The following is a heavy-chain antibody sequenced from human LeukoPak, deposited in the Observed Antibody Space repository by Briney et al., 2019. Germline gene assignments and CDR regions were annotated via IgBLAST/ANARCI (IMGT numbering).Heavy chain of an antibody. CDR1: GGSISSSSYY. CDR2: IYYSGST. CDR3: ARRGYYYDRDFDY. D-gene: IGHD3-22*01. J-gene: IGHJ4*02. V-gene: IGHV4-39*01. Sequence: SETLSPTCSVSGGSISSSSYYWGWIRQPPGKGLEWIGSIYYSGSTYYNPSLKSRVTISVDTSTNQFSLKLSSVTAADTAVYYCARRGYYYDRDFDYWGQGTLVTVSS.